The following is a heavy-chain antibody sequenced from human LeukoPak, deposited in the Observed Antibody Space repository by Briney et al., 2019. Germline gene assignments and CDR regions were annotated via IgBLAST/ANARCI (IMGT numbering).Heavy chain of an antibody. CDR2: IIPIFGTA. D-gene: IGHD1-26*01. J-gene: IGHJ6*03. CDR3: ARAVRGGSYLRPGYYMDV. CDR1: GGTFSSYA. V-gene: IGHV1-69*13. Sequence: VASVKVSCKASGGTFSSYAISWVRQAPGQGLEWMGGIIPIFGTANYAQKFQGRVTITADESTSTAYMELSSLRSEDTAVYYCARAVRGGSYLRPGYYMDVWGKGTTVTISS.